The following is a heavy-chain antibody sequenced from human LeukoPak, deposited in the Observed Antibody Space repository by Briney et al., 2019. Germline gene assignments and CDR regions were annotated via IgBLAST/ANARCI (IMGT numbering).Heavy chain of an antibody. V-gene: IGHV3-48*02. CDR3: ARDFLTGYFDY. Sequence: PAGSLRLSCAASGFTFSTYNMNWVRQAPGKGLEWVSYISSRGRTKYYADSVKGRFTISRDNVKNSLFLQMNSLSDEDTAVYYCARDFLTGYFDYWGQGTVVTVSS. CDR2: ISSRGRTK. J-gene: IGHJ4*02. CDR1: GFTFSTYN. D-gene: IGHD3-9*01.